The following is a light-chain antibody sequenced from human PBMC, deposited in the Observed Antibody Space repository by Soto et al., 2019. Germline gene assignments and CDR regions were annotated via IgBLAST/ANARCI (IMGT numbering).Light chain of an antibody. CDR2: DAS. CDR3: QQYDNLPPSIT. V-gene: IGKV1-33*01. CDR1: PDISNY. Sequence: IQMTQSPSSLSAFLRDKIPIPCPARPDISNYLNWYQQKPGKAPKLLIYDASNLETGVPSRFSGSGSGTDFTFTISSLQPEDIATYYCQQYDNLPPSITFGQGTRLEIK. J-gene: IGKJ5*01.